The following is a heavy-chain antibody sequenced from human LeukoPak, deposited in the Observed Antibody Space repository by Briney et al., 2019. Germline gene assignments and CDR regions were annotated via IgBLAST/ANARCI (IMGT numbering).Heavy chain of an antibody. V-gene: IGHV3-48*04. Sequence: GGSLRLSCAASGFTFSSYSMNWVRQTPGKGLEWVSYISSSGSTIYYADSVKGRFPISRDNAKNSLYLQMNSLRAEDTAVYYCARESVAVAGSQHGSYDYWGQGTLVTVSS. D-gene: IGHD6-19*01. J-gene: IGHJ4*02. CDR1: GFTFSSYS. CDR2: ISSSGSTI. CDR3: ARESVAVAGSQHGSYDY.